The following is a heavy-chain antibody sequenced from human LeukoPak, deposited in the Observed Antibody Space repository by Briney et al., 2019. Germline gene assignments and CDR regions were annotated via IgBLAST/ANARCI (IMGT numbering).Heavy chain of an antibody. Sequence: PSETLSLTCTVSGGSISGYYWSWIRQPPGKGLEWIGYIYYSGSTNYNPSLKSRVTISVDTSKNQFSLKLSSVTAADTAVYYCARLYCGGDCLVDYWGQGTLVTVSS. D-gene: IGHD2-21*02. CDR3: ARLYCGGDCLVDY. V-gene: IGHV4-59*12. CDR1: GGSISGYY. CDR2: IYYSGST. J-gene: IGHJ4*02.